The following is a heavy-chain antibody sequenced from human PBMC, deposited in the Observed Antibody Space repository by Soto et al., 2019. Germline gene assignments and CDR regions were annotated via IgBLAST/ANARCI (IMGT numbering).Heavy chain of an antibody. CDR3: ARGWGMVYAILDY. J-gene: IGHJ4*02. V-gene: IGHV3-33*01. Sequence: QVQLVESGGGVVQPGRSLRLSCAASGFTFSSYGMHWVRQAPGKGLEWVAVIWYDGSNKYYADSVKGRFTISRDNSNNTLYLQMNSLRAEDTAVYYCARGWGMVYAILDYWGQGTLVTVSS. CDR1: GFTFSSYG. D-gene: IGHD2-8*01. CDR2: IWYDGSNK.